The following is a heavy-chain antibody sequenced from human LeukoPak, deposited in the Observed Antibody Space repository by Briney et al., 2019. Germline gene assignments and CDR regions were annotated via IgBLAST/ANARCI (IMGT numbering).Heavy chain of an antibody. CDR1: GFTFSDYD. CDR2: ISSSSSYT. V-gene: IGHV3-11*05. J-gene: IGHJ4*02. Sequence: PGGSLRLSCAASGFTFSDYDMSWFRQAPGKGLEWVSYISSSSSYTNYADSVKGRFTISRDNAKNSLYLQMNSLRAEDTAVCYCARALRGYYFDCRGQGTLVTVSS. CDR3: ARALRGYYFDC. D-gene: IGHD3-16*01.